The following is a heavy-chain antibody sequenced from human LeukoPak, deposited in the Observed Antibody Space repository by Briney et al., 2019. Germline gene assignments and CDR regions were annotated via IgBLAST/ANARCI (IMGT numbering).Heavy chain of an antibody. CDR1: GFTFSSCG. CDR2: IRYDGSNK. J-gene: IGHJ4*02. D-gene: IGHD3-16*01. Sequence: GGSLRLSCAASGFTFSSCGMHWVRQAPGKGLEWVAFIRYDGSNKYYADSVKGRFTISRDNSKNTLYLQMNSLRAEDTAVYYCAKDEDWGEYFDYWGQGTLVTVSS. CDR3: AKDEDWGEYFDY. V-gene: IGHV3-30*02.